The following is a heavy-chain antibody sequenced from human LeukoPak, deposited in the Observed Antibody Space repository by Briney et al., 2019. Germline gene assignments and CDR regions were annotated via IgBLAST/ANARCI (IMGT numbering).Heavy chain of an antibody. D-gene: IGHD1-26*01. J-gene: IGHJ4*02. V-gene: IGHV4/OR15-8*02. Sequence: SGTLSLTCGLSGGPICGINCLGSVRQPPGQGLEWIGEISLAGQTNYNPSLNGRVTMSLDKSSNQLSLHLTSVTAADTATYFCSRESGPFCPFGYWGQGTLVIVSS. CDR2: ISLAGQT. CDR1: GGPICGINC. CDR3: SRESGPFCPFGY.